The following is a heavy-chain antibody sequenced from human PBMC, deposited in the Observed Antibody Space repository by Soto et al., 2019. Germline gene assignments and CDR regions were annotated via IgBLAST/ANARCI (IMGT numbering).Heavy chain of an antibody. J-gene: IGHJ6*02. V-gene: IGHV1-18*01. Sequence: QVQLVQSGAEVRKPGASVKVSCKASGYTFSTSGMSWLRQAPGQGLEWMGWISTYNGDTNDAPKFQGRVTMTSDTSTSTVYMELRSLRSDATAVYYFARAGAAPYYYYGMDVWGQGTRVTGSS. D-gene: IGHD2-15*01. CDR3: ARAGAAPYYYYGMDV. CDR1: GYTFSTSG. CDR2: ISTYNGDT.